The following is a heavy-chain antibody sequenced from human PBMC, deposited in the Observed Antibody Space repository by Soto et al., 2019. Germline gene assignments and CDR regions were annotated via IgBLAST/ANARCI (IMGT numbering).Heavy chain of an antibody. V-gene: IGHV3-21*01. J-gene: IGHJ6*02. Sequence: EVQLVESGGGLVKPGGSLRLSCAASGFTFSSYSMNWVCQAPGKGLEWVSSISSSSFSINYADSVKGRFSISRDNAQNSLHLQMNNLRAEDTAVYYCARNESSNIYGMDVWGQGTTVTVSS. CDR1: GFTFSSYS. D-gene: IGHD6-6*01. CDR2: ISSSSFSI. CDR3: ARNESSNIYGMDV.